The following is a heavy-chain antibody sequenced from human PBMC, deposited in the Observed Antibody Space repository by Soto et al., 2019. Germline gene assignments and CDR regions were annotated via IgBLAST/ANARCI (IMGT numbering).Heavy chain of an antibody. CDR3: ARERTVDTAMVTKYGWFDP. V-gene: IGHV4-31*03. CDR1: GGSIRSGGYY. Sequence: QVQLQESGPGLVKPSQTLSLTCTVSGGSIRSGGYYWSWIRQHPGKGLEWIGYIYYSGSTYYNPSLKSRVTISVDTSKNQFSLKLSSVTAADTAVYYCARERTVDTAMVTKYGWFDPWGQGTLVTVSS. CDR2: IYYSGST. D-gene: IGHD5-18*01. J-gene: IGHJ5*02.